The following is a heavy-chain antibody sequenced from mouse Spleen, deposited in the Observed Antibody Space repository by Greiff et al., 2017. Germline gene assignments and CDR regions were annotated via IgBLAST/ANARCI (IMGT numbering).Heavy chain of an antibody. J-gene: IGHJ3*01. Sequence: VQLQQSGAELVRPGASVTLSCKASGYTFTDYEMHWVKQTPVHGLEWIGAIDPETGGTAYNQKFKGKAILTADKSSSTAYMELRSLTSEDSAVYYCTRSLLRGFAYWGQGTLVTVSA. D-gene: IGHD1-1*01. CDR2: IDPETGGT. CDR1: GYTFTDYE. CDR3: TRSLLRGFAY. V-gene: IGHV1-15*01.